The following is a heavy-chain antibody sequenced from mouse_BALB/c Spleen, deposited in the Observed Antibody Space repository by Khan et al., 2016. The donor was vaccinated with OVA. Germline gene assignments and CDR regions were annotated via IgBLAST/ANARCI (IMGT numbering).Heavy chain of an antibody. CDR1: GFSIPNYG. CDR2: IWAGGST. D-gene: IGHD2-3*01. CDR3: AGAFYDGAWFAY. V-gene: IGHV2-9*02. Sequence: QVQLKQSGPGLVAPSQTLSITCTVSGFSIPNYGVHWVRQPPGKGLEWLGVIWAGGSTNHNSALMSRLSTTKDNYKNQVFLKMNSLQTDDTAIYSCAGAFYDGAWFAYWGQGTLVTVSA. J-gene: IGHJ3*01.